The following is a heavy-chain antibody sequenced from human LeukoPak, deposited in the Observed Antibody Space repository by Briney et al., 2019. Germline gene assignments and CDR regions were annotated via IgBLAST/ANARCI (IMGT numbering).Heavy chain of an antibody. V-gene: IGHV1-18*01. J-gene: IGHJ4*02. CDR2: ISAYNGNT. Sequence: QAPGXXXXXXXWISAYNGNTNYAQKLQGRVTMTTDTSTSTAYMELRSLRSDDTAVYYCARGTVDTAMVPFDYWGQGTLVTVSS. CDR3: ARGTVDTAMVPFDY. D-gene: IGHD5-18*01.